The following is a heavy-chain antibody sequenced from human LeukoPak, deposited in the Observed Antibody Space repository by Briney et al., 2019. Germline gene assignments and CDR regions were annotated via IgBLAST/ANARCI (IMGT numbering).Heavy chain of an antibody. J-gene: IGHJ4*02. CDR2: ISSSGSNI. CDR3: AKDALLWFGETFDY. CDR1: GFIFSGYE. V-gene: IGHV3-48*03. Sequence: GGSLRLSCAASGFIFSGYEMNWVRQAPGKGLEWVSYISSSGSNIYYTDSVKGRFTISRDNSKNTLYLQMNSLRAEDTAVYYCAKDALLWFGETFDYWGQGTLVTVSS. D-gene: IGHD3-10*01.